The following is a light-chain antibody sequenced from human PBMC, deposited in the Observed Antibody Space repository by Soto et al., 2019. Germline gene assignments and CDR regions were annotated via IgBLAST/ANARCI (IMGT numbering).Light chain of an antibody. V-gene: IGKV3-15*01. CDR3: QQYNNWPQLT. CDR2: DAS. Sequence: EIVMTQSPATLSVSPGERATLSCRASQSVNTNLAWYQQKPGQAPRLLISDASTRATGIPARFSGSGSGTEFTLTISSLQSEDGAVYYCQQYNNWPQLTFGGGTKVDI. J-gene: IGKJ4*01. CDR1: QSVNTN.